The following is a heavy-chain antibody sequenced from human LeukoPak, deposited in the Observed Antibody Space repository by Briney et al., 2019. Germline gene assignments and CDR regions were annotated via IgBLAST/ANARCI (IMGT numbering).Heavy chain of an antibody. D-gene: IGHD6-19*01. CDR1: GGSISSGSYY. J-gene: IGHJ5*02. Sequence: PSETLPLTCTVSGGSISSGSYYWSWIRQPAGKGLEWIGRIYTSGSTNYNPSLKSRVTISVDTSKNQFSLKLSSVTAADTAVYYCARVVAVAPLDNWFDPWGQGTLVTVSS. CDR2: IYTSGST. CDR3: ARVVAVAPLDNWFDP. V-gene: IGHV4-61*02.